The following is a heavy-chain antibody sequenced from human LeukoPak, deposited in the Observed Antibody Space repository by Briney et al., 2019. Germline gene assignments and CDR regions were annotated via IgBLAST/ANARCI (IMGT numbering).Heavy chain of an antibody. CDR3: AKETTSWYFPFDY. V-gene: IGHV3-23*01. CDR2: ISGSGGST. CDR1: GFIFSSYA. Sequence: GGSLRLSCAASGFIFSSYAMSWVRQAPGKGLEWVSAISGSGGSTYYADSVKGRFTISRDNSKDTLYLQMNSLRAEDTAVYYCAKETTSWYFPFDYWGQGTLVTVSS. D-gene: IGHD6-13*01. J-gene: IGHJ4*02.